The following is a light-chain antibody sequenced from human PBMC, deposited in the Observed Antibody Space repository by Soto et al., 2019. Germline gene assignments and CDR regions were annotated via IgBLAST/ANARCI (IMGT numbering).Light chain of an antibody. Sequence: QLVLTQSPSASASLGASVKLTCTLSSGHSNYAIAWHQQQPEKGPRYLVKLNRDGSHSKGDGIPNRFSGSSSGAERYLTSSRLQSEDEADYYCQTWGTGIVIFGGGTKLTVL. CDR2: LNRDGSH. V-gene: IGLV4-69*01. J-gene: IGLJ2*01. CDR1: SGHSNYA. CDR3: QTWGTGIVI.